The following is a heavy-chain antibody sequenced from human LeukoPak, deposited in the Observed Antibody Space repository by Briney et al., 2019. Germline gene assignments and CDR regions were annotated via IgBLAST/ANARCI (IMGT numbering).Heavy chain of an antibody. Sequence: SETLSLTCDLYGGSFSGYYRTWIRQPPGKGLEWVGEMNDSGRTKYNPSLKSRVTISADTSKNQFSLKMTSVTAADTAVYYCAKAWGVASGLGDSWGQGTLVTVSS. CDR1: GGSFSGYY. V-gene: IGHV4-34*01. D-gene: IGHD3-16*01. CDR3: AKAWGVASGLGDS. CDR2: MNDSGRT. J-gene: IGHJ4*02.